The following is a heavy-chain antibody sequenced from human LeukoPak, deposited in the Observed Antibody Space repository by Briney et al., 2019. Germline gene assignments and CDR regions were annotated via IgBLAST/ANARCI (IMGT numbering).Heavy chain of an antibody. CDR2: IYYSGGT. V-gene: IGHV4-39*01. D-gene: IGHD2-15*01. Sequence: PSETLSLTCTVSGGSISSSSYYWGWIRQPPGKGLEWIGSIYYSGGTYYNPSLKSRVTISVDTSKNQFSLKLSSVTAADTAVYYCARRPIYCSGGSCYSRWAAFDIWGQGTMVTVSS. CDR1: GGSISSSSYY. CDR3: ARRPIYCSGGSCYSRWAAFDI. J-gene: IGHJ3*02.